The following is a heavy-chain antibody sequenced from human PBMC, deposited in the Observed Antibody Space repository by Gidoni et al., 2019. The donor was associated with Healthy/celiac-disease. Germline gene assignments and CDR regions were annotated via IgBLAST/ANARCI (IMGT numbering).Heavy chain of an antibody. CDR2: ISSSSSYI. J-gene: IGHJ3*02. D-gene: IGHD3-22*01. Sequence: EVQLVESGGGLVKPGGSLRLSCAASGFTFSSYSMNWVRQAPGKGLEWVSSISSSSSYIYYADSVKGRFTISRDNAKNSLYLQMNSLRAEDTAVYYCARDLGYYYDSSGGDAFDIWGQGTMVTVSS. V-gene: IGHV3-21*01. CDR3: ARDLGYYYDSSGGDAFDI. CDR1: GFTFSSYS.